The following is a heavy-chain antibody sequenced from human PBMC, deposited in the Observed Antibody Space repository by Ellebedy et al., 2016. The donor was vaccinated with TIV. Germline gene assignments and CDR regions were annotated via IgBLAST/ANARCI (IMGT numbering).Heavy chain of an antibody. Sequence: GGSLRLSCATSGFTFSGHYIDWVRQAPGKGLEWVGRSRDKANGHTTEYAASVKGRFTVSRDDSKNSLFLQMNSLKAEDTAVYFCARSVAGWGNFDYWGQGTLVTVSS. J-gene: IGHJ4*02. CDR3: ARSVAGWGNFDY. D-gene: IGHD3-16*01. V-gene: IGHV3-72*01. CDR1: GFTFSGHY. CDR2: SRDKANGHTT.